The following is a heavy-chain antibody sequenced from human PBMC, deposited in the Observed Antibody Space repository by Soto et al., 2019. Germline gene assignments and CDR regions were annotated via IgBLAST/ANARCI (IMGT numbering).Heavy chain of an antibody. D-gene: IGHD3-10*01. V-gene: IGHV3-48*03. Sequence: GGSLRLSCAASGFTFSSYEMNWVRQAPGKGLEWVSYISSSGSTIFYADSVKGRFTISRDNAKNSLYLQMNSLRAEDTAVYYCARDDGLGLAPYYGMDVWGQGTTVTVSS. CDR1: GFTFSSYE. J-gene: IGHJ6*02. CDR3: ARDDGLGLAPYYGMDV. CDR2: ISSSGSTI.